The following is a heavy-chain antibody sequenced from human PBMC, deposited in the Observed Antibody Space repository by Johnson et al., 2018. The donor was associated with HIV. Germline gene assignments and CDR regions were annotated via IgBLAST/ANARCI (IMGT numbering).Heavy chain of an antibody. CDR3: ARGAWDLLRGDAFYI. CDR2: ISYDGSKI. J-gene: IGHJ3*02. V-gene: IGHV3-33*01. Sequence: QVQLVESGGGVVQPGTSLRLSCEASGFNFRSYGMHWVRLAPGQGLEWVAGISYDGSKIDYIESVKGHFTISRDNSKNRVFLEINSLRGEDTALYYCARGAWDLLRGDAFYIWGQGTMVTVSS. CDR1: GFNFRSYG. D-gene: IGHD1-26*01.